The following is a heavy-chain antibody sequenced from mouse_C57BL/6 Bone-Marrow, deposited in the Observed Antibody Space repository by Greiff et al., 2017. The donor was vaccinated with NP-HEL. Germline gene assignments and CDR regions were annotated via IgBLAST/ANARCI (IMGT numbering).Heavy chain of an antibody. V-gene: IGHV1-55*01. CDR3: ARRGWLLRDAWFAY. D-gene: IGHD2-3*01. Sequence: QVHVKQPGAELVKPGASVKMSCKASGYTFTSYWITWVKQRPGQGLEWIGDIYPGSGSTNYNEKFKSKATLTVDTSSSTAYMQLSSLTSEDSAVYYCARRGWLLRDAWFAYWGQGTLVTVSA. CDR2: IYPGSGST. CDR1: GYTFTSYW. J-gene: IGHJ3*01.